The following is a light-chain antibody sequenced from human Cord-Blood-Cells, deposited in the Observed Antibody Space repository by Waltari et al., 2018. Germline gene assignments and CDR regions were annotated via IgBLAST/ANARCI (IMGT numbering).Light chain of an antibody. V-gene: IGLV2-23*01. J-gene: IGLJ7*01. CDR3: CSYAGSSTFA. Sequence: QSALTQPASVSGSPGQSITISCTGTSRDVGSYNLVSWYQQHPGKAPKPMIYEGSKRPSGVSNRFSGSKSGNTASLTISGLQAEDEADYYCCSYAGSSTFAFGGGTQLTVL. CDR2: EGS. CDR1: SRDVGSYNL.